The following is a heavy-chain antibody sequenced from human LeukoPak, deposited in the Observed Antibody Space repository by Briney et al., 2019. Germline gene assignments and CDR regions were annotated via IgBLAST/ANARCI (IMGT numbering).Heavy chain of an antibody. CDR2: IYTSGST. D-gene: IGHD3-22*01. CDR3: ARDRRGTMIVAVNSPGLDP. CDR1: GGSISSYY. J-gene: IGHJ5*02. Sequence: SETLSLTCTVSGGSISSYYWSWIRQPAGKGLEWIGRIYTSGSTNYNPSLKSRVTMSVDTSKNQFSLKLSSVTAADTAVYYCARDRRGTMIVAVNSPGLDPWGQGTLVTVSS. V-gene: IGHV4-4*07.